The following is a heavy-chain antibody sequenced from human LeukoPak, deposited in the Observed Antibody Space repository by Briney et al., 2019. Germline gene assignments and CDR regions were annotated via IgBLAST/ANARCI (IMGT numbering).Heavy chain of an antibody. CDR1: GFTFSSYA. D-gene: IGHD3-16*01. CDR3: AKMGAPGNWFDP. J-gene: IGHJ5*02. CDR2: ISGSGGST. V-gene: IGHV3-23*01. Sequence: GGSLRLSCAAAGFTFSSYAMSWVRQAPGKGLEWVSAISGSGGSTYYAGSVKGRFTISRDNSKNTLYLQMNSLRAEDTAVYYCAKMGAPGNWFDPWGQGTLVTVSS.